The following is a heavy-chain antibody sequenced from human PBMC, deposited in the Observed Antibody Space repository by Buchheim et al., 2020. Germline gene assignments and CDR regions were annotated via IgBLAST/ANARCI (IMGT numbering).Heavy chain of an antibody. J-gene: IGHJ4*02. D-gene: IGHD2-2*01. CDR3: ARQPITAATHFDA. V-gene: IGHV1-69*02. CDR1: GGTFTSQS. Sequence: QVQLVQSGAEVKKPGSSVRVSCKVSGGTFTSQSISWVRQAPGQGLEWMGRIIPILGVPNYAPKFQGRLTFTADKSTSTGYMDLSSLTSEDTAVYLCARQPITAATHFDAWGQGTL. CDR2: IIPILGVP.